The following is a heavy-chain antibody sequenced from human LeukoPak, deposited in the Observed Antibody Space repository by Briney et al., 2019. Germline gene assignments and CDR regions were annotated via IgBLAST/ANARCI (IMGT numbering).Heavy chain of an antibody. Sequence: SETLSLTCSVFGDPISTYHWNWIRKPPGKGLEWIGSIYYTGSTYYKPSLKSRVTISVDTSKNQFSLKLSSVTAADTAIYYCAKQGRRMGYDFWSGYRHFDYWGQGTLVTVSS. D-gene: IGHD3-3*01. J-gene: IGHJ4*02. CDR1: GDPISTYH. CDR3: AKQGRRMGYDFWSGYRHFDY. V-gene: IGHV4-59*05. CDR2: IYYTGST.